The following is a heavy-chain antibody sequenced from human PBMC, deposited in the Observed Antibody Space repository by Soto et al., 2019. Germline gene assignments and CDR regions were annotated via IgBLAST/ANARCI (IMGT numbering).Heavy chain of an antibody. D-gene: IGHD5-18*01. J-gene: IGHJ6*02. CDR1: GGSISSGGYY. CDR3: ARESGYSYGIHVNYYYGMDV. CDR2: IYYSGST. Sequence: QVQLQESGPGLVKPSQTLSLTCTVSGGSISSGGYYWSWIRQHPGKGLEWIGYIYYSGSTYYNPSLESRVTISVDTTKNQFSLKLSSVTGADTAVYYCARESGYSYGIHVNYYYGMDVWGQGTTVTVSS. V-gene: IGHV4-31*03.